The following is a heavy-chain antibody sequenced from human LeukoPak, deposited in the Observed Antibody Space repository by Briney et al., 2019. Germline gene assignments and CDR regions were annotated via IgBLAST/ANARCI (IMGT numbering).Heavy chain of an antibody. Sequence: PGGSLRLSXAASGFTFSSYSMNWVRQAPGKGLEWVSSISSSSSYIYYADSVKGRFTISRDNAKNSLYLQMNSLRAEDTAVYYCARDLSSSWGIDYWGQGTLVTVSS. V-gene: IGHV3-21*01. CDR3: ARDLSSSWGIDY. CDR1: GFTFSSYS. J-gene: IGHJ4*02. D-gene: IGHD6-13*01. CDR2: ISSSSSYI.